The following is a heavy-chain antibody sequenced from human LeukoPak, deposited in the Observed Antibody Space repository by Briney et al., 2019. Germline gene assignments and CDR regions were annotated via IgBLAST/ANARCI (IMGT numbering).Heavy chain of an antibody. Sequence: SETLSLTCSVSGGSMTSFYWSWIRQSPGRGLEWIGYIYNNENTSYNASLKSRVTMSLDTSKSQFSLRLTSVTAADTAVYFCARHSYSSGWFFFGYWGQGILVTVSS. CDR2: IYNNENT. CDR1: GGSMTSFY. CDR3: ARHSYSSGWFFFGY. J-gene: IGHJ4*02. D-gene: IGHD6-19*01. V-gene: IGHV4-59*08.